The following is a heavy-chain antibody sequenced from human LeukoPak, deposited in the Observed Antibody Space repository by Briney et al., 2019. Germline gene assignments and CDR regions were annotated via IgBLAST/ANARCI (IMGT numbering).Heavy chain of an antibody. J-gene: IGHJ3*02. CDR1: GGSLSSYY. CDR2: IYYSGST. Sequence: SETLSLTCTVSGGSLSSYYWSWIRQPPGKGLEWIGYIYYSGSTNYNPSLKSRVTISVDTSKNQFSLKLSSVTAADTAVYYCARWRKNLYYYDSSRNDAFDIWGQGTMVTVSS. V-gene: IGHV4-59*01. D-gene: IGHD3-22*01. CDR3: ARWRKNLYYYDSSRNDAFDI.